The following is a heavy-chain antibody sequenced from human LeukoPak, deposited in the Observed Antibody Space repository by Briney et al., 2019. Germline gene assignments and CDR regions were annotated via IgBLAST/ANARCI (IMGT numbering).Heavy chain of an antibody. CDR1: GFTFSSYA. J-gene: IGHJ4*02. V-gene: IGHV3-48*03. CDR3: ARNVYNFDY. CDR2: ISSSGSTI. D-gene: IGHD3-10*02. Sequence: GGSLRLSCAGSGFTFSSYAMNWVRQAPGKGLEWVSYISSSGSTIYYADSVQGRFTISRDNAQNSLYLQMSSLRAEDTAVYYCARNVYNFDYWGQGTLVTVSS.